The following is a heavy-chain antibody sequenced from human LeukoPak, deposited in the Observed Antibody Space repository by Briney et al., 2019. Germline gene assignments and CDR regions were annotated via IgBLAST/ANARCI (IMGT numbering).Heavy chain of an antibody. CDR2: IYYSGST. J-gene: IGHJ4*02. CDR3: AGSDVDTAMYYFDY. V-gene: IGHV4-39*01. CDR1: GGSISSSSYY. Sequence: TSETLSLTCTVSGGSISSSSYYWGWIRQPPGKGLGWIGSIYYSGSTYYNPSLKSRVTISVDTSKNQFSLKLSSVTAADTAVYYCAGSDVDTAMYYFDYWGQGTLVTVSS. D-gene: IGHD5-18*01.